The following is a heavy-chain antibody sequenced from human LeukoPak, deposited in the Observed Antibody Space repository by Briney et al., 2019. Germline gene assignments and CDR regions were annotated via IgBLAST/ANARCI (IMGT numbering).Heavy chain of an antibody. J-gene: IGHJ3*02. CDR2: IRYDGTNK. Sequence: GGSLRLSCAASGFTFSNYGMHWVRQAPGKGLEWVAFIRYDGTNKYYADSVKGRFTISRDNAKNTLYLQMNSLRAEDTAVYYCAREGTYYDILTGYYMESAFDIWGQGTMVTVSS. V-gene: IGHV3-30*02. CDR1: GFTFSNYG. D-gene: IGHD3-9*01. CDR3: AREGTYYDILTGYYMESAFDI.